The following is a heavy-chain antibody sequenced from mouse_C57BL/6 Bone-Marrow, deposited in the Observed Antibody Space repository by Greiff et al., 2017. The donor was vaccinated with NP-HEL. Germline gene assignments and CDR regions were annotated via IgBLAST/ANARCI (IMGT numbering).Heavy chain of an antibody. D-gene: IGHD3-2*02. Sequence: VQLQQSGPELVKPGASVKIPCKASGYTFTDYNMDWVKQSHGKSLEWIGDINPNNGGTIYNQKFKGKATLTVDKSSSTAYMELRSLTSEDTAVYYCARSRAAQATWFAYWGQGTLVTVSA. CDR3: ARSRAAQATWFAY. V-gene: IGHV1-18*01. CDR1: GYTFTDYN. CDR2: INPNNGGT. J-gene: IGHJ3*01.